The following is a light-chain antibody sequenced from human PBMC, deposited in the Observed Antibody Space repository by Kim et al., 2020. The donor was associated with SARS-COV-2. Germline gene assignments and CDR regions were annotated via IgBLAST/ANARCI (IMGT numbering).Light chain of an antibody. V-gene: IGLV2-14*04. CDR3: SSYSGSSTLV. Sequence: GQSITISCTGTNSDIGDYNFVSWYQQHPGEAPKLIIYDVTDRPSGVSDRFSGSKSGSTASLTISGLQAEDEADYYCSSYSGSSTLVFGGGTQLTVL. CDR2: DVT. CDR1: NSDIGDYNF. J-gene: IGLJ3*02.